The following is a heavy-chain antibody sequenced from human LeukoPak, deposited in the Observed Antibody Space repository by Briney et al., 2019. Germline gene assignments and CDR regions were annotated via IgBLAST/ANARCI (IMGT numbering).Heavy chain of an antibody. D-gene: IGHD2-15*01. V-gene: IGHV3-9*01. J-gene: IGHJ4*02. Sequence: GGSLRLSCAASGFTFDDYAMPWVRQAPGKGLEWVSGISWNSGSIGYADSVKGRFTISRDIAKNSLYLQMNSLRAEDTALYYCAKDIMGVVSVVDYWGQGTLVTVSS. CDR2: ISWNSGSI. CDR1: GFTFDDYA. CDR3: AKDIMGVVSVVDY.